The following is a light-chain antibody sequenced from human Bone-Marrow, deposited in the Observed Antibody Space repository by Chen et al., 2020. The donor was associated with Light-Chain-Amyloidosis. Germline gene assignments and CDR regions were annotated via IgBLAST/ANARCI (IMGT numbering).Light chain of an antibody. CDR2: YDN. CDR3: AAWDDSLNGRVV. J-gene: IGLJ2*01. Sequence: QSVLTQPPSASGAPGQRVTISCSGSSSNIGSNTVNWYQQLPGTAPKLLIYYDNQRPSGVPDRVSGSKSGTSASLAISGLQSEDEADYYWAAWDDSLNGRVVFGGGTKLTVL. V-gene: IGLV1-44*01. CDR1: SSNIGSNT.